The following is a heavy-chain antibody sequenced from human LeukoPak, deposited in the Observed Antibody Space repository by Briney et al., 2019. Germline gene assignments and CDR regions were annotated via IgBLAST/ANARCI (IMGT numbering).Heavy chain of an antibody. CDR2: ISAYNGNT. CDR1: GYTFTSYG. D-gene: IGHD2-21*01. Sequence: ASVKVSCKASGYTFTSYGISWVRQAPGQGLEWMGWISAYNGNTNYAQKLQGRVTMTTDTSTSTAYMELRSLRSDDTAVYYCARDKPFAPSAFPLAYGGQGPRVPVSS. CDR3: ARDKPFAPSAFPLAY. V-gene: IGHV1-18*01. J-gene: IGHJ4*02.